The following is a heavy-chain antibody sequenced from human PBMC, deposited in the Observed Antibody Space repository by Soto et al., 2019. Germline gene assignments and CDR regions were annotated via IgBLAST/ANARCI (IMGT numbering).Heavy chain of an antibody. CDR1: GFTFSSYW. V-gene: IGHV3-7*04. J-gene: IGHJ3*01. D-gene: IGHD3-22*01. CDR3: ARGDYYDTNGPFSDAFDV. Sequence: PGGSLRLSCAASGFTFSSYWMSWVRQAPGKGLEWVANIKPDGSEGYYLDSVKGRFSLSRDNAKNTLYLQMNTLRAEDTAVYYCARGDYYDTNGPFSDAFDVWGQGTMVTVSS. CDR2: IKPDGSEG.